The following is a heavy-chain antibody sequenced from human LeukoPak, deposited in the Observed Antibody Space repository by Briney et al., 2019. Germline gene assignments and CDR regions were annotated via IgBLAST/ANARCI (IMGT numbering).Heavy chain of an antibody. Sequence: SETLSLTCTVSGYSISSGYYWGWIRQPPGKGLEWIGSIYHSGSTYYNPSLKSRVTISVDTSKNQFSLKLSSVTAADTAVYYCANYGYNNYWGQGTLVTVSS. CDR1: GYSISSGYY. CDR3: ANYGYNNY. J-gene: IGHJ4*02. D-gene: IGHD5-24*01. CDR2: IYHSGST. V-gene: IGHV4-38-2*02.